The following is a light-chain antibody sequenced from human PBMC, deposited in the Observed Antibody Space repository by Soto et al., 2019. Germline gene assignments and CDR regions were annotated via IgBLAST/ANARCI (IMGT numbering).Light chain of an antibody. V-gene: IGKV3D-15*01. CDR2: DSS. CDR1: QSVSSH. Sequence: EIRMTQSPATLSVSPGDNATLSCRASQSVSSHVVWYQQKPGQAPRLLISDSSTRAPGIPARFSGGGSGTEFTLTISSLQSDDFAVYYCQQFGDWPSFGLGTKVDIK. CDR3: QQFGDWPS. J-gene: IGKJ1*01.